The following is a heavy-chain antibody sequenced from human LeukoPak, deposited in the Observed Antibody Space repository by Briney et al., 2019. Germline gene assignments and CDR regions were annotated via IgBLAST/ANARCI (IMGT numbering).Heavy chain of an antibody. CDR2: IIPIFGTA. D-gene: IGHD2-2*02. CDR1: GGTFSSYA. CDR3: ARGFDCSSTSCYTDAFDI. Sequence: SVKVSCKASGGTFSSYAISWVRQAPGQGLEWMGGIIPIFGTANYAQKFQGRVTITADESTSTAYMELSSLRSEDTAVYYCARGFDCSSTSCYTDAFDIWGQGTMVTVSS. J-gene: IGHJ3*02. V-gene: IGHV1-69*01.